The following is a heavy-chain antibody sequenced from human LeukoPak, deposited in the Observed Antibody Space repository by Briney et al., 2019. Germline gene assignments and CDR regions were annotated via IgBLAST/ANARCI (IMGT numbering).Heavy chain of an antibody. CDR3: ERVLLGGSGSYLDAFDI. J-gene: IGHJ3*02. V-gene: IGHV3-53*01. D-gene: IGHD3-10*01. CDR1: GFTVSSNS. CDR2: LYSGGGT. Sequence: GGSLRLSCAVSGFTVSSNSMSWVRQAPGKGLEWVSILYSGGGTDYADSVKGRFTISRDNAKNSLYLQMNSLRAQDTAVYYCERVLLGGSGSYLDAFDIWGQGTMVTVSS.